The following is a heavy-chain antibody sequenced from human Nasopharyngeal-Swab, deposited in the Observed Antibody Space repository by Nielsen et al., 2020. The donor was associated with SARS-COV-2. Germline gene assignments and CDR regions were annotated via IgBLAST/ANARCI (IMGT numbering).Heavy chain of an antibody. CDR3: ARDEVQQGTTTVGYLDY. CDR1: GFTFSRYW. J-gene: IGHJ4*02. D-gene: IGHD4-23*01. V-gene: IGHV3-74*01. Sequence: GGSLRLSCAASGFTFSRYWMHWVRQVPGKGLVWVSRIDTDGSTTDHADSVKGRFTISRDNPKNTLYLQMNSLTTDDTAVYYCARDEVQQGTTTVGYLDYWGQGTLVTVSP. CDR2: IDTDGSTT.